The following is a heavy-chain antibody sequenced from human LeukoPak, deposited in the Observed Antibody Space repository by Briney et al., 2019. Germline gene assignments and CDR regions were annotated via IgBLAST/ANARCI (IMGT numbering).Heavy chain of an antibody. D-gene: IGHD1-26*01. V-gene: IGHV3-33*01. J-gene: IGHJ4*02. CDR1: GFTFSSCG. Sequence: PGRSLRLSCAASGFTFSSCGMHWVRQAPGKGLEWVAVIWYDGSNKYYADSVKGRFTISRDNSKNTLYLQMNSLRAEDTAVYYCAREGGRSGSHGPPLYWGQGTLVTVSS. CDR3: AREGGRSGSHGPPLY. CDR2: IWYDGSNK.